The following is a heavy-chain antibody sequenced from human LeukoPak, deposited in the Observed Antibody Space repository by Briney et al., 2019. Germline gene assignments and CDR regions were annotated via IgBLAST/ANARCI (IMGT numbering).Heavy chain of an antibody. V-gene: IGHV4-34*01. D-gene: IGHD2-15*01. Sequence: SSETLSLTCAVNNGSFSNYYWTWIRQSPGKGLQWIGEISRSGTTNYNPSLKSRLTLSMDESKNHLSLTLTSVTAADTALYFCARGGGNYLFFWDRGRLDPWGQGTLVTVSS. CDR1: NGSFSNYY. CDR3: ARGGGNYLFFWDRGRLDP. CDR2: ISRSGTT. J-gene: IGHJ5*02.